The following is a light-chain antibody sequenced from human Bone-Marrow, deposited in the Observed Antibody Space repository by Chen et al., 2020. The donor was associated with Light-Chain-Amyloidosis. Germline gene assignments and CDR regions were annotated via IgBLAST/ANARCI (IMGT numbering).Light chain of an antibody. Sequence: SSVLTQPSSVSVAPGQTAAIAWGGNNIGSTSVHWYQQTPGQAPLPVVYDDSDRPSGIPERLSGSNSGNTATLIISRVEAGDEADYYCQVWDRSSDRPVFGGGTKLTVL. V-gene: IGLV3-21*02. CDR3: QVWDRSSDRPV. CDR2: DDS. J-gene: IGLJ3*02. CDR1: NIGSTS.